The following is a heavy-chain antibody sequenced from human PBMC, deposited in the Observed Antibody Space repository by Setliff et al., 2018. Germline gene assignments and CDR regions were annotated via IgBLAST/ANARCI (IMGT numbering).Heavy chain of an antibody. V-gene: IGHV1-18*01. CDR3: AISTLAVCSGGCCPNAFDV. CDR2: ISSYNDVT. Sequence: ASVKVSCKASGSIFKSYGISWVRQAPGQGLDWMGWISSYNDVTNYSQSFQGRVTMTTDTSKSAAYMNLRRLRSDDTAVYYCAISTLAVCSGGCCPNAFDVWGQGTMVTVSS. J-gene: IGHJ3*01. D-gene: IGHD2-15*01. CDR1: GSIFKSYG.